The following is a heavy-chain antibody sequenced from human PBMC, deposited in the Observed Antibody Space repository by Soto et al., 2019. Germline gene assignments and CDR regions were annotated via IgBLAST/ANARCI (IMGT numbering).Heavy chain of an antibody. CDR3: ATVGFWAVVFAIPTVRFWFDS. V-gene: IGHV1-24*01. J-gene: IGHJ5*01. D-gene: IGHD2-21*01. CDR1: GYTLTELS. Sequence: ASVTFSCKASGYTLTELSMHWVRPAPGQGLVWMGGFDPEDGETIYAQQFQGRVTMTEDTSTDTAYMEPSSLRSEDTAVYYCATVGFWAVVFAIPTVRFWFDSWGQGTLVTVSS. CDR2: FDPEDGET.